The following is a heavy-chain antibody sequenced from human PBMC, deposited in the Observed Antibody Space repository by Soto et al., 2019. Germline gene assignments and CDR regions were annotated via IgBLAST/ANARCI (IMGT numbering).Heavy chain of an antibody. V-gene: IGHV5-51*01. CDR3: ARQYFAVVITTENWLDL. CDR2: IYPGDSDT. Sequence: GESLNISCKGSGYSFTSYWIGWVRQMPGKGLEWVGIIYPGDSDTRYSPSFQGQVTISADKSISTAYLQWSSLKASDTAMYYCARQYFAVVITTENWLDLWGQGTLVIVSS. CDR1: GYSFTSYW. J-gene: IGHJ5*02. D-gene: IGHD3-3*01.